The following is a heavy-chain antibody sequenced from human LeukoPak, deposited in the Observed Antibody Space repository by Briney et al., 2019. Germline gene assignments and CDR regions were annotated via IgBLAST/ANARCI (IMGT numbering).Heavy chain of an antibody. CDR1: GYIFTSYL. Sequence: GEALNISCRCSGYIFTSYLIGWVRQMPGKGLEWMGSIYPGDSDTRYSTYFQGQVTILAEKAIRTAYLQWSSLKASDTAMYYCARQISSTRGDNWFDHWGQGTLVTVSS. CDR2: IYPGDSDT. J-gene: IGHJ5*02. CDR3: ARQISSTRGDNWFDH. D-gene: IGHD2-2*01. V-gene: IGHV5-51*01.